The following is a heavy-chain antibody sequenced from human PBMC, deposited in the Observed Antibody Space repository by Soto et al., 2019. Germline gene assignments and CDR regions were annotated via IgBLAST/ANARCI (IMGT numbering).Heavy chain of an antibody. Sequence: SETLSLTCAVYGGSFSGFYWSWIRQPPGKGLEWIGEINHSGSTNYNPSLKSRVTISVDTSKNQFSLKLSCVTAADTAVYYCARGQFLKATSYYYGMDVWGQGTTVTVSS. CDR1: GGSFSGFY. V-gene: IGHV4-34*01. D-gene: IGHD5-12*01. J-gene: IGHJ6*02. CDR2: INHSGST. CDR3: ARGQFLKATSYYYGMDV.